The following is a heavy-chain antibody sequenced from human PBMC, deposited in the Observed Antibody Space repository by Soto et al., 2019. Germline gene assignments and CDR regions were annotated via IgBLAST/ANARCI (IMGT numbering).Heavy chain of an antibody. D-gene: IGHD6-13*01. Sequence: QVQLVQSGAEMKKPGSSVKVSCKVSGDSFSSYAISWVRQAPGEGLEWVGGIIPIVETANYAQNFQGRVTITAVESTTTAYLEVTRLSPQDTAVFYCAASDSSSWQHDYWGQGTLITVSS. J-gene: IGHJ4*02. CDR3: AASDSSSWQHDY. CDR2: IIPIVETA. V-gene: IGHV1-69*01. CDR1: GDSFSSYA.